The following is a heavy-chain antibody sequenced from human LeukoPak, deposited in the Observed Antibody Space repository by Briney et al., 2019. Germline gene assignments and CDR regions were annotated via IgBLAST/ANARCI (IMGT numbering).Heavy chain of an antibody. CDR2: INHSGST. CDR3: ARGRYSGSYSPPDDAFDI. J-gene: IGHJ3*02. CDR1: GGSFSGYY. Sequence: SETLSLTCAVYGGSFSGYYWSWIRQPPGKGLEWIGEINHSGSTNYNPSLKSRVTISVDTSKNQFSLKLSSVTAADTAVYYCARGRYSGSYSPPDDAFDIWGQGTMVTVSS. D-gene: IGHD1-26*01. V-gene: IGHV4-34*01.